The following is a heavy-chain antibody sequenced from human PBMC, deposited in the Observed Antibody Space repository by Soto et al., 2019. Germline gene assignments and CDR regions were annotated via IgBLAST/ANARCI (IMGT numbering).Heavy chain of an antibody. J-gene: IGHJ4*02. CDR1: GGSLSGYY. CDR3: ARGQEGVVATH. V-gene: IGHV4-34*01. CDR2: IKDGGST. Sequence: QVQLQQWGAGLLKPSETLSLTCAVNGGSLSGYYWSWIRQPPGKGLEWIGEIKDGGSTNYSPSLKSRATISSDTSNNRFSLRLNSVTAADTAVYYCARGQEGVVATHWDQGTLVTVSS. D-gene: IGHD5-12*01.